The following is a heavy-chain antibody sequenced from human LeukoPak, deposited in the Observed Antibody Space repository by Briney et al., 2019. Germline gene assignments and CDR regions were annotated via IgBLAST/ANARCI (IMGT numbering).Heavy chain of an antibody. J-gene: IGHJ3*01. D-gene: IGHD3-22*01. CDR2: INPISGGT. Sequence: ASVKVSCRTSGYTFTASYMHWLRQAPGEGGEGMGWINPISGGTSYAQKFQDGVTITRDTSISTAYMELSGLTSDDTAVYYCAREGPNYDTSSFDLWGQGTMVTVSS. CDR3: AREGPNYDTSSFDL. CDR1: GYTFTASY. V-gene: IGHV1-2*02.